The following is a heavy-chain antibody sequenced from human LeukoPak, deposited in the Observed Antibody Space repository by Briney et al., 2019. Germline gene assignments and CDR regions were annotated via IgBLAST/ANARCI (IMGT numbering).Heavy chain of an antibody. CDR2: ISYDGSNK. CDR3: EGGVDYYGSGSSESWGENWSDP. J-gene: IGHJ5*02. Sequence: GGSLRLSCAASGFTFSYAMHWVRQAPGKGLEWVAVISYDGSNKYYADSVKGRFTISRDNSKNTLYLQMNSLRAEDTAVYYCEGGVDYYGSGSSESWGENWSDPWGQGTLVTVSS. D-gene: IGHD3-10*01. V-gene: IGHV3-30-3*01. CDR1: GFTFSYA.